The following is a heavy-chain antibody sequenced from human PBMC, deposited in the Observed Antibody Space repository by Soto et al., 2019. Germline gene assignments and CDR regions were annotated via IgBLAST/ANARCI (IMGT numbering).Heavy chain of an antibody. CDR3: AKDLDTASSGYYTLDY. J-gene: IGHJ4*02. CDR2: ISYDGSNT. D-gene: IGHD3-22*01. CDR1: GFTFSSYG. V-gene: IGHV3-30*18. Sequence: GGSRRLSCAAAGFTFSSYGMQWVSQAPGKRLEWVAVISYDGSNTYYAACVKGRFTISRDNSKNTLYLQMNSLRAEDTAVYYCAKDLDTASSGYYTLDYWGQGTLVTVSS.